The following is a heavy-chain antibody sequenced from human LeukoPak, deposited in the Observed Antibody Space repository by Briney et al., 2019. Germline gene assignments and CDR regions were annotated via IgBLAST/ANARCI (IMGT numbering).Heavy chain of an antibody. V-gene: IGHV3-21*01. CDR1: GFTFSSYS. Sequence: GGSLRLSCAASGFTFSSYSMNWVRQAPGKGLEWVSSISSSSSSYIYYADSVKGRFTISRDNAKNSLYLQMNSLRAEDTAVYYCARYDSSGYSLYWGQGTLVTVSS. CDR3: ARYDSSGYSLY. D-gene: IGHD3-22*01. CDR2: ISSSSSSYI. J-gene: IGHJ4*02.